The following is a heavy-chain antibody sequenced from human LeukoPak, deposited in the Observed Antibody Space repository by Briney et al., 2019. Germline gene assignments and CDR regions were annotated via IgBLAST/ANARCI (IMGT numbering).Heavy chain of an antibody. V-gene: IGHV4-34*01. D-gene: IGHD6-19*01. J-gene: IGHJ6*02. CDR2: INHSGST. CDR1: GGSFSGYY. Sequence: PSETLSLTYAVYGGSFSGYYWSWIRQPPGKGLEWIGEINHSGSTNYNPSLKSRVTISVDTSKNQFSLKLSSVTAADTAVYYCARGGYIAVAGVYYYYYYGMDVWGQGTTVTVSS. CDR3: ARGGYIAVAGVYYYYYYGMDV.